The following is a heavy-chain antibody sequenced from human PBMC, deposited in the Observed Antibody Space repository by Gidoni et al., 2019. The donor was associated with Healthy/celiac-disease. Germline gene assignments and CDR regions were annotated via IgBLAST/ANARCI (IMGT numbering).Heavy chain of an antibody. V-gene: IGHV3-33*01. CDR1: GFTFSRSG. CDR3: ARDPTWYYDSSGYFYFDY. D-gene: IGHD3-22*01. Sequence: QVQLVESGGGVVQPGRSLRLSCAASGFTFSRSGMHWVRQAPGKGLEWVAVIWYDGSNKYYADSVKGRFTISRDNSKNTLYLQMNSLRAEDTAVYYCARDPTWYYDSSGYFYFDYWGQGTLVTVSS. J-gene: IGHJ4*02. CDR2: IWYDGSNK.